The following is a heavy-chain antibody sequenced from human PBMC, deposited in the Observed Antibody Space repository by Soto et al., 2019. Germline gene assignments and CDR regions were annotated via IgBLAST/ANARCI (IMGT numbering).Heavy chain of an antibody. V-gene: IGHV1-69*01. Sequence: QVQLVQSGAEVKKPGSSVKVSCKASAGTFSSYAISWVRQAPGQGLEWMGGIIPIFGTANYAQKFQGRVTITADESTSTAYMELSSLRSEDTAVYYCARLPKYYYDSSGYYFPYWGQGTLVTVSS. CDR1: AGTFSSYA. D-gene: IGHD3-22*01. CDR3: ARLPKYYYDSSGYYFPY. J-gene: IGHJ4*02. CDR2: IIPIFGTA.